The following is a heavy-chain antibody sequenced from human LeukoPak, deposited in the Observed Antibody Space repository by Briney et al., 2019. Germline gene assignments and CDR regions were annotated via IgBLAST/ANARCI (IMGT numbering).Heavy chain of an antibody. Sequence: GGSLRLSCAASGFTFSSYSMNWVRQAPGKGLEWVSSISSSSSYIYYADSVKGRFTISRDNAKNSLYPQMNSLRAEDTAVYYCARVASSTSGGYYYYYMDVWGKGTTVTVSS. J-gene: IGHJ6*03. D-gene: IGHD2-2*01. CDR1: GFTFSSYS. CDR3: ARVASSTSGGYYYYYMDV. V-gene: IGHV3-21*01. CDR2: ISSSSSYI.